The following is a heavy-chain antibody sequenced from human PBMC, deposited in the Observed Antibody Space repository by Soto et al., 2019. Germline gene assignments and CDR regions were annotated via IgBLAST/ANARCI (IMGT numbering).Heavy chain of an antibody. D-gene: IGHD6-25*01. V-gene: IGHV1-2*02. CDR2: INANNGGA. CDR3: AREGGSETLQPSYNWLDT. CDR1: GYTFTDYH. J-gene: IGHJ5*02. Sequence: ASVKVSCKASGYTFTDYHIHWVRQAPGQGLEFMGWINANNGGAGSAQQFQGRVTVTRDTSITTVYMELSNLRSDDTAVYYCAREGGSETLQPSYNWLDTWGPVTLLTVSS.